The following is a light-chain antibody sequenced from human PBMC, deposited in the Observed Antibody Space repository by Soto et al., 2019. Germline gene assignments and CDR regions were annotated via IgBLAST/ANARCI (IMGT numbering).Light chain of an antibody. J-gene: IGKJ5*01. CDR2: SAS. CDR3: QQSYRTPIT. V-gene: IGKV1-39*01. CDR1: QTISNY. Sequence: DIPMTQSPSSLSASVGDRVTITCRASQTISNYLNWYQQTPGKAPKLLIYSASTLQSGVPSRFSGSGSGTDFTLTISSLQHEDFATYYCQQSYRTPITFGQGTRLEIK.